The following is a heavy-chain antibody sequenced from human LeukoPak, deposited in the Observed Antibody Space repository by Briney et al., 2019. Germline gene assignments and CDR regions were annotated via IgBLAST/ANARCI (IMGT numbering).Heavy chain of an antibody. CDR2: INHSGST. CDR1: GGSFSGYY. Sequence: SETLSLTCAVYGGSFSGYYWSWIRQPPGKGLEWIGEINHSGSTNYNPSLKSRVTISVDTSKNQFSLKLSSVTAADTAVYYCARDRVAVAGTRTLYYFDYWGQGTLVTVSS. J-gene: IGHJ4*02. D-gene: IGHD6-19*01. CDR3: ARDRVAVAGTRTLYYFDY. V-gene: IGHV4-34*01.